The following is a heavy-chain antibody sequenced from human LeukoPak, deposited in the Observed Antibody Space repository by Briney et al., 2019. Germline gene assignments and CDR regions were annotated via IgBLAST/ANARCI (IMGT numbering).Heavy chain of an antibody. V-gene: IGHV4-31*03. CDR3: ASPTQLLWFGELASYGMDV. CDR2: IYYSGST. Sequence: SETLSLTCTVSGGSISSGGYYWSWIRQHPGKGLEWIGYIYYSGSTYYNPSLKSRVTISVDTSKNQFSLKLSSVTAADTAVYYCASPTQLLWFGELASYGMDVWGQGTTVTVSS. J-gene: IGHJ6*02. CDR1: GGSISSGGYY. D-gene: IGHD3-10*01.